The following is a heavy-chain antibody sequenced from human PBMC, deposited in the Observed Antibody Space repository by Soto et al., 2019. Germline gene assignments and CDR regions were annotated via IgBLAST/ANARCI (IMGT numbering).Heavy chain of an antibody. V-gene: IGHV3-23*01. Sequence: GGSLRLSCAASGFSFGGYAMSWVRQAPGKGLEWVSGISGSGATTNYADSVRGRFIISRDNSESTVSLQMNSLRADDTAVYYCAKGWRGYTASYFDYWGQGTLVTVSS. CDR2: ISGSGATT. J-gene: IGHJ4*02. D-gene: IGHD3-3*01. CDR3: AKGWRGYTASYFDY. CDR1: GFSFGGYA.